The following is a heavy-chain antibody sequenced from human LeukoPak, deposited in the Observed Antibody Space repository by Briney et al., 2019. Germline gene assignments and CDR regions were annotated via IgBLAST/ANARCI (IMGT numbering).Heavy chain of an antibody. Sequence: GGSLRLSCAASGFTFSSYGMHWVRQAPGKGLEWVAVISYDGSNKYYADSVRGRFTISRDNAKNSLYLQMNSLRAEDTAVYYCAREGSGSYYNPNWFDPWGQGTLVTVSS. CDR3: AREGSGSYYNPNWFDP. CDR2: ISYDGSNK. J-gene: IGHJ5*02. CDR1: GFTFSSYG. V-gene: IGHV3-30*03. D-gene: IGHD3-10*01.